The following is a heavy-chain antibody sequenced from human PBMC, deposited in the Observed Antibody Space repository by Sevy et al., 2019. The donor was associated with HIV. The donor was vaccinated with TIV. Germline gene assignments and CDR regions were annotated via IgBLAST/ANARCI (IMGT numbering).Heavy chain of an antibody. CDR3: ARSYRGVKAYYFDY. D-gene: IGHD3-10*01. V-gene: IGHV3-53*01. CDR2: TYSGGAT. Sequence: GGSLRLSCAASGLRVTANYLSWVRQAPGKGLEWVSITYSGGATDYSDSVKGRFTISRDNSKNTLYLQMNSLRAEDTAVDFCARSYRGVKAYYFDYWGQGALVTVSS. CDR1: GLRVTANY. J-gene: IGHJ4*02.